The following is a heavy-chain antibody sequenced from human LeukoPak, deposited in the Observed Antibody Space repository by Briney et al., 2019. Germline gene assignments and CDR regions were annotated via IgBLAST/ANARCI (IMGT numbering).Heavy chain of an antibody. D-gene: IGHD3-10*01. J-gene: IGHJ5*02. V-gene: IGHV4-59*01. Sequence: SETLSLTCAVYGGSFSGYYRSWIRQPPGKGLEWIGYIYYSGSTNYNPSLKSRVTISVDTSKNQFSLKLSSVTAADTAVYYCAREVGYYYGSGINWFDPWGQGTLVTVSS. CDR2: IYYSGST. CDR1: GGSFSGYY. CDR3: AREVGYYYGSGINWFDP.